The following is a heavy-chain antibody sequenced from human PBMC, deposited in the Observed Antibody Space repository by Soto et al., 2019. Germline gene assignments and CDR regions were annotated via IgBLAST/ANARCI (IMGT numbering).Heavy chain of an antibody. Sequence: SQTLSLTCAISVDSVSSNSAAWNCIRQSPSRGLEWLGRTYYRSKWYNDYAVSVKSRITINPDTSKNQFSLKLSSVTAADTAVYYCARAGHSSSTEGANWFDPWGQGTLVTVSS. J-gene: IGHJ5*02. CDR1: VDSVSSNSAA. CDR2: TYYRSKWYN. D-gene: IGHD6-6*01. V-gene: IGHV6-1*01. CDR3: ARAGHSSSTEGANWFDP.